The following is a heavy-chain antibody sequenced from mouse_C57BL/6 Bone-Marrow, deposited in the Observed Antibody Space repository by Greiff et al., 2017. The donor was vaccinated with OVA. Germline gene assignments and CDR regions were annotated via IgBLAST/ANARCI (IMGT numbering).Heavy chain of an antibody. CDR2: INPSSGYT. CDR3: ASPYYFDY. Sequence: VQLMESGAELARPGASVKMSCKASGYTFTSYTMHWVKQRPGQGLEWIGYINPSSGYTKYNQKFKDKATLTADKSSSTAYMQLSSLTSEDSAVYYCASPYYFDYWGQGTTLTVSS. V-gene: IGHV1-4*01. CDR1: GYTFTSYT. J-gene: IGHJ2*01.